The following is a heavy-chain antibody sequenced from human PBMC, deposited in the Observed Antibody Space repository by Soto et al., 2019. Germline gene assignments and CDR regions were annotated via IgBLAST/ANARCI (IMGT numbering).Heavy chain of an antibody. Sequence: ASVKVSCKASVFTSSGISCVRQAHGPGLECMGLISTHNGNTIYAHKYQGRGIMTMDTSTTTVYMELRRLRLNDTDVYVCSSAGILRLFDAYDLWGQGTMVTVSS. CDR3: SSAGILRLFDAYDL. V-gene: IGHV1-18*04. CDR1: VFTSSG. J-gene: IGHJ3*01. D-gene: IGHD3-10*01. CDR2: ISTHNGNT.